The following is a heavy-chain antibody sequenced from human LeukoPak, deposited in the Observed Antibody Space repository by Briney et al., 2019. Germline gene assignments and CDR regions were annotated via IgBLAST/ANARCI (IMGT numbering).Heavy chain of an antibody. CDR3: EAYFEGEASDY. CDR2: ISWDGGTT. Sequence: PGGSLRLSCAASGFTFDDYAIHWVRQAPGKGLEWVSLISWDGGTTYYADSAKGRFTISRDNSKNSLFLQMNSLTAEDTAVYYCEAYFEGEASDYWGQGTLVTVSS. CDR1: GFTFDDYA. V-gene: IGHV3-43D*03. D-gene: IGHD3-9*01. J-gene: IGHJ4*02.